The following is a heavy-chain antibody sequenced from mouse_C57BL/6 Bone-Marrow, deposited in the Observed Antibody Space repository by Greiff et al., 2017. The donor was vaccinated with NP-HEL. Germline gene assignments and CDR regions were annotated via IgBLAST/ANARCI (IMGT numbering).Heavy chain of an antibody. J-gene: IGHJ3*01. CDR3: ARPLITTGFAY. Sequence: EVKLVESGGGLVQPGGSLKLSCAASGFTFSDYYMYWVRQTPEKRLEWVAYISNGGGSTYYPDTVKGRFTISRDKAKNTLYLQMSRLKSEDTAMYYCARPLITTGFAYWGQGTLGTVSA. CDR2: ISNGGGST. D-gene: IGHD1-1*01. V-gene: IGHV5-12*01. CDR1: GFTFSDYY.